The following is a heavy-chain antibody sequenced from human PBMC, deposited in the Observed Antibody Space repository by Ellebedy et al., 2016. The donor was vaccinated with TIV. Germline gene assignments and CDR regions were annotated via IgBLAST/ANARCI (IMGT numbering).Heavy chain of an antibody. CDR1: GFTFSSYS. V-gene: IGHV3-23*01. CDR2: ISSTGSRT. CDR3: AKGRGGGSDTSAPRYYFDY. Sequence: PGGSLRLSCAASGFTFSSYSMSWVRQAPGKGLEWVSTISSTGSRTYYADSVEGRFIISRDNSKKQLYLQMNSLRAEDTAVYYGAKGRGGGSDTSAPRYYFDYWGLGTLVTVSS. J-gene: IGHJ4*02. D-gene: IGHD3-22*01.